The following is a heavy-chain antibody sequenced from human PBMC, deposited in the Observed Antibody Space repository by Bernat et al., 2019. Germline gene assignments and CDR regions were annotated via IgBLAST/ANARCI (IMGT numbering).Heavy chain of an antibody. V-gene: IGHV3-21*01. CDR1: GFTLSSYG. Sequence: EVQLVESGGGLVKPGGSLRLSCAASGFTLSSYGMNWVRQAPGKGLEWVSFISSSSNYIYYADSVKGRFTVSRDNAKNSLYLQMSSLRAEDTAVYYCGGRRAWELRDYWGQGTLVTVSS. D-gene: IGHD1-26*01. J-gene: IGHJ4*02. CDR2: ISSSSNYI. CDR3: GGRRAWELRDY.